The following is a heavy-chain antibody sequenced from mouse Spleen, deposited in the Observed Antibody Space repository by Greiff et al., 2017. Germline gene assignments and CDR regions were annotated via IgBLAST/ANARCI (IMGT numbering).Heavy chain of an antibody. J-gene: IGHJ1*01. CDR3: AREGLLLRYWYFDV. Sequence: EVMLVESEGGLVQPGSSMKLSCTASGFTFSDYYMAWVRQVPEKGLEWVANINYDGSSTYYLDSLKSRFIISRDNAKNILYLQMSSLKSEDTATYYCAREGLLLRYWYFDVWGAGTTVTVSS. CDR2: INYDGSST. CDR1: GFTFSDYY. V-gene: IGHV5-16*01. D-gene: IGHD1-1*01.